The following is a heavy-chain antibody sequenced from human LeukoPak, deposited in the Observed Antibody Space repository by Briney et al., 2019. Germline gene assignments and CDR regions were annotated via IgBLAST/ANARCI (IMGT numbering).Heavy chain of an antibody. Sequence: ASVKVSCKASGGTFSSYAISWVRQAPGQGLEWMGGIIPIFGTANYAQKFQGRVTITTDESTSTAYMELSSLRSEDTAVYYCARGSGGTIFPPDGDYWGQGTLVTVSS. CDR1: GGTFSSYA. CDR3: ARGSGGTIFPPDGDY. V-gene: IGHV1-69*05. D-gene: IGHD3-3*01. CDR2: IIPIFGTA. J-gene: IGHJ4*02.